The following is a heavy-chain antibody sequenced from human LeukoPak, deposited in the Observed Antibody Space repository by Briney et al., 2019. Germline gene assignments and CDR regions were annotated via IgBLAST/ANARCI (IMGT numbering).Heavy chain of an antibody. J-gene: IGHJ4*02. D-gene: IGHD5-12*01. CDR3: ARQGGYATIDY. V-gene: IGHV4-59*08. CDR2: IYYSGTT. Sequence: SETLSLTCTVSGGSISHYYWSWIRQRPGKGLEWIGYIYYSGTTNYNPSLKSRVTISVDTSKNQFSLKLNSVTAADTAVYYCARQGGYATIDYWGQGTLVPVSS. CDR1: GGSISHYY.